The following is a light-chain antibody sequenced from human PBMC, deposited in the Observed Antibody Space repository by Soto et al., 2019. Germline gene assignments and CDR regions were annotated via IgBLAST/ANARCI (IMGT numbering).Light chain of an antibody. Sequence: DVVVTQSPLSLPVTLGQPASISCRSSQSLIHSDGNTYLHWFQQRPGQSPRRLIYHVSIRDSGVRDRFSGSGSGADFTLEISRVEAEDVGVYYCMQGRHWPYPFGPGTTVDIK. CDR2: HVS. V-gene: IGKV2-30*02. CDR1: QSLIHSDGNTY. CDR3: MQGRHWPYP. J-gene: IGKJ3*01.